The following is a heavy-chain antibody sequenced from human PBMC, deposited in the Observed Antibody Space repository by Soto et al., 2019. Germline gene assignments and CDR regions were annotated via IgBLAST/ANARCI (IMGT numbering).Heavy chain of an antibody. Sequence: QVQLQESGPGLVKPSQTLSLTCTVSGGSISSGDYYWSWIRQPPGKGLEWIGYIYYSGSTYYNPSLKSRVTISVDTSKNQSSLKLSSVTAADTAVYYCARDHYVYDILTGYGYYYGMDVWGQGTTVTVSS. CDR2: IYYSGST. V-gene: IGHV4-30-4*01. CDR3: ARDHYVYDILTGYGYYYGMDV. J-gene: IGHJ6*02. CDR1: GGSISSGDYY. D-gene: IGHD3-9*01.